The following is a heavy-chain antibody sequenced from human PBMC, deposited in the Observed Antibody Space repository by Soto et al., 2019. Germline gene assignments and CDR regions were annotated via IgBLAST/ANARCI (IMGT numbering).Heavy chain of an antibody. CDR3: ARSNGSGSYYNPLPVDY. V-gene: IGHV1-69*01. J-gene: IGHJ4*02. D-gene: IGHD3-10*01. Sequence: QVQLVQSGAEVKKPGSSVKVSCKASGGTFSSYAISWVRQAPGQGLEWMGGIIPIFGTANYAQKFQGRVTITADESTSTAYMELSSLRSEDTAVYYCARSNGSGSYYNPLPVDYWGQGTLVTVSS. CDR2: IIPIFGTA. CDR1: GGTFSSYA.